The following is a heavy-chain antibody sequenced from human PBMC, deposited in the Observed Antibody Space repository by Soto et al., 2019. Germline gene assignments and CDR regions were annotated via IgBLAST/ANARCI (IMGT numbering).Heavy chain of an antibody. CDR2: IIPIFGTA. D-gene: IGHD2-2*01. Sequence: SVKVSCKASGGTFSSYAISWVRQAPGQGLEWMGGIIPIFGTANYAQKFQGRVTITADESTSTAYMELSSLRSEDTAVYYCAIYCSSTSCAGKYYYYGMDVWGQGTTVTVSS. CDR3: AIYCSSTSCAGKYYYYGMDV. V-gene: IGHV1-69*13. J-gene: IGHJ6*02. CDR1: GGTFSSYA.